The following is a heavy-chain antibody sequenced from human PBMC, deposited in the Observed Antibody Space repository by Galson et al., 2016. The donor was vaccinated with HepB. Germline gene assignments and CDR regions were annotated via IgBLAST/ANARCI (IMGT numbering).Heavy chain of an antibody. D-gene: IGHD4-11*01. CDR3: AREQGYSDYRTADC. J-gene: IGHJ4*02. CDR1: GFTIRNNG. CDR2: TTYGGGDN. Sequence: SLRLSCAASGFTIRNNGMHWVRQAPGKGLEWVAVTTYGGGDNYYGAYVKGRFTISRDDSRNTLHLEMNSLRVEDTAVYYCAREQGYSDYRTADCWGQGALVTVSS. V-gene: IGHV3-33*01.